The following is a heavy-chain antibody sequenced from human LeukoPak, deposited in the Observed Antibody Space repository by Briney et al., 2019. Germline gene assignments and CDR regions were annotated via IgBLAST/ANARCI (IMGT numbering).Heavy chain of an antibody. J-gene: IGHJ4*02. V-gene: IGHV4-59*01. CDR1: GASISSYY. CDR2: IYYSGGT. CDR3: ARGLMMAVAGRGEFHY. Sequence: PSESLSLTCTVSGASISSYYRSWIRQPPGKGLEWIGYIYYSGGTNYNPSLKSRVTISVDTSKNQFYLKLSSVTAADTAVYYCARGLMMAVAGRGEFHYWGQGTLVAVSS. D-gene: IGHD6-13*01.